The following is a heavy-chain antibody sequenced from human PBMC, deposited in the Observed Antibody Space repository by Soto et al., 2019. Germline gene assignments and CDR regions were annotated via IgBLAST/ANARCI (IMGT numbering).Heavy chain of an antibody. V-gene: IGHV3-23*01. CDR2: ISGSGGST. J-gene: IGHJ4*02. D-gene: IGHD3-22*01. CDR3: AKDTTGRYDSLLDY. CDR1: GFTFSSYV. Sequence: GSLRLSCAASGFTFSSYVMSWVRQAPGKGLEWVSAISGSGGSTYYADSVKGRFTISRDNSKNTLYLQMNSLRAEDTAVYYCAKDTTGRYDSLLDYWGQGTLVTVSS.